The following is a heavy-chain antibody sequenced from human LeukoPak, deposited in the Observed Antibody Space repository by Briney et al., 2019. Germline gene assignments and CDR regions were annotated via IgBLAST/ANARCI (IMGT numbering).Heavy chain of an antibody. CDR2: ISSNHKTI. CDR3: ARGYRGSYFFDY. J-gene: IGHJ4*02. V-gene: IGHV3-11*01. D-gene: IGHD1-26*01. CDR1: GFTFSDYY. Sequence: GGSLRLSCAASGFTFSDYYMSWIRQAPGQGLEWVSYISSNHKTIYYAASVKDRFTISRDNANNSLFLQMNSLTAEDTAIYYCARGYRGSYFFDYWGQGILVTVSS.